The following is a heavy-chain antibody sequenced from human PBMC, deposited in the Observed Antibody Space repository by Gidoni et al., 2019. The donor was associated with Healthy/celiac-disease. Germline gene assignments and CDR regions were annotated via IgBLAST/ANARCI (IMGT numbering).Heavy chain of an antibody. CDR3: AKVVGEIQLRYYYMDV. CDR2: ISYDGSNK. V-gene: IGHV3-30*18. CDR1: GFTFSSYG. D-gene: IGHD5-18*01. Sequence: QVQLVESGGGVVQPGRSLRLSCAASGFTFSSYGMHWVRQAPGKGLEWVAVISYDGSNKYYADSVKGRVTISRDNSKNTLYLQMNSLRAEDTAVYYCAKVVGEIQLRYYYMDVWGKGTTVTVSS. J-gene: IGHJ6*03.